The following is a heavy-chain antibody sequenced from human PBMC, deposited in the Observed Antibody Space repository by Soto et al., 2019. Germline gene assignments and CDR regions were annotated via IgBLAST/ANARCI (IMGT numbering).Heavy chain of an antibody. V-gene: IGHV3-30*03. Sequence: QVQLVESGGGVVQPGRSLILACAASGFTFSHYGIHWVRQPPGKGLEWLAGISYDGSNKHYADSVKGRFTVPRDNSKNTLYLQMNSLRAEDTAVYFCVRYSGKYQGPIDYWGQGTLVTVPS. D-gene: IGHD1-26*01. CDR3: VRYSGKYQGPIDY. CDR1: GFTFSHYG. J-gene: IGHJ4*02. CDR2: ISYDGSNK.